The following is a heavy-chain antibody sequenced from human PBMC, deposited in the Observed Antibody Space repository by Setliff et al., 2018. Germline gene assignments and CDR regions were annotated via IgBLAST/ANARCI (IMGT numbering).Heavy chain of an antibody. CDR1: GDSFNNYA. Sequence: VASVKVSCKASGDSFNNYAISWVRQAPGQGLEWMGWINPNSGDTHSAQKFQGRVTMTRDTSINTAYMELSSLTSDDTAFYYCVRSGKFGMRFWFDQWGLGTLVTVSS. J-gene: IGHJ5*02. V-gene: IGHV1-2*02. D-gene: IGHD1-26*01. CDR2: INPNSGDT. CDR3: VRSGKFGMRFWFDQ.